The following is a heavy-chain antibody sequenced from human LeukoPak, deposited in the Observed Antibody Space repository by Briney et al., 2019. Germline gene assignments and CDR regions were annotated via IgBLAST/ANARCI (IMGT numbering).Heavy chain of an antibody. CDR1: GFTFSSYG. D-gene: IGHD3-3*01. J-gene: IGHJ4*02. CDR3: AKDPKEGSAALEWSHYFDY. Sequence: GGSLRLSCAASGFTFSSYGMHSVRQAPGKGLEWVALRSYDGSNKYYADSVKGRFTIFRDNSKNTLYLQMNSLRAEDTAVYYCAKDPKEGSAALEWSHYFDYWGQGTLVTVSS. CDR2: RSYDGSNK. V-gene: IGHV3-30*18.